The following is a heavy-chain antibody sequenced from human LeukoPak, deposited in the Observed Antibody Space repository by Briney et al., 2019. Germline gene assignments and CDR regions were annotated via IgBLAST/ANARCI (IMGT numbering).Heavy chain of an antibody. V-gene: IGHV3-9*01. J-gene: IGHJ4*02. CDR2: ISWNSGSI. D-gene: IGHD5-18*01. CDR1: GFILDDYA. Sequence: PGGSLRLSCAASGFILDDYAMHWVRQAPGKGLEWVSGISWNSGSIGYADSVKGRFTISRDNAKNSLYLQMNSLRAEDTALYFCAKDSGYSYDHGFDYWGQGTLVTVSS. CDR3: AKDSGYSYDHGFDY.